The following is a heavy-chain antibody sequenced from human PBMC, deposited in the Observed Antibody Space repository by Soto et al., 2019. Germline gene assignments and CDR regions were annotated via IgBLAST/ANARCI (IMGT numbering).Heavy chain of an antibody. CDR2: ISPYNGNT. D-gene: IGHD5-12*01. CDR1: GYTFTSYG. J-gene: IGHJ6*03. Sequence: ASVKVSCKASGYTFTSYGISWVRQAPGQGLEWMGWISPYNGNTNYAQKLQGRVTMTTDTSTSTAYMELSSLRSDDTAVYYCAGESGGATATLDYYYFYMDVWGKGTTVTVSS. CDR3: AGESGGATATLDYYYFYMDV. V-gene: IGHV1-18*01.